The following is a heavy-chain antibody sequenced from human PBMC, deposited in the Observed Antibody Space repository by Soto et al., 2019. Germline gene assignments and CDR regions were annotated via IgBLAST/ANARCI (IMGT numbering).Heavy chain of an antibody. Sequence: GGSLRLSCAASGFTFSSYAMSWVRQAPGKGLEWVSAISGSGGSTYYVDSVKGRFTISRDNSKNTLYLQMNSLRAEDTAVYYCAKDTTIFGVVNPIGGMDVWGQGTKVTVSS. D-gene: IGHD3-3*01. CDR2: ISGSGGST. CDR3: AKDTTIFGVVNPIGGMDV. CDR1: GFTFSSYA. V-gene: IGHV3-23*01. J-gene: IGHJ6*02.